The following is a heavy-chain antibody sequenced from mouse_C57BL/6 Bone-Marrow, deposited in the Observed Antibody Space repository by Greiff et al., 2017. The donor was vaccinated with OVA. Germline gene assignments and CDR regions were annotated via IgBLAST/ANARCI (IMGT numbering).Heavy chain of an antibody. CDR1: GYSITSGYY. D-gene: IGHD1-1*01. Sequence: EVKLMESGPGLVKPSQSLSLTYSVTGYSITSGYYWNWIRQFPGNKLEWMGYISYDGSNNYNPSLKNRISITRDTSKNQFFLKLNSVTTEDTATYYCARVGSSYPYWYFDVWGTGTTVTVSS. CDR3: ARVGSSYPYWYFDV. V-gene: IGHV3-6*01. J-gene: IGHJ1*03. CDR2: ISYDGSN.